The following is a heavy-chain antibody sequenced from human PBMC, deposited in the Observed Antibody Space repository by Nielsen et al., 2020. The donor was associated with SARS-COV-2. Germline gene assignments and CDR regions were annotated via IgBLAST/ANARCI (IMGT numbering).Heavy chain of an antibody. D-gene: IGHD3-22*01. J-gene: IGHJ4*02. CDR2: FCCGDRS. V-gene: IGHV4-30-4*01. CDR1: GGSISDLDYF. Sequence: SETLSLTCTVSGGSISDLDYFWSWIRQSPGKGLEWIGYFCCGDRSNYNPSLRSRLSISLDTSKNQFSLNLNSVTAADTAVYYCARRSSGGYSRRFFDFWGQGNLVTVSS. CDR3: ARRSSGGYSRRFFDF.